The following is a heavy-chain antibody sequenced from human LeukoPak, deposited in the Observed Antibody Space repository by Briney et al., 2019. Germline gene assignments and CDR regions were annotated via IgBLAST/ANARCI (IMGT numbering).Heavy chain of an antibody. D-gene: IGHD3-22*01. CDR3: ARGIYGSEYYYDSSGYRDLDY. V-gene: IGHV3-21*01. CDR1: GFTFSSYS. J-gene: IGHJ4*02. CDR2: ISSSSSYI. Sequence: GGSLRLSRAASGFTFSSYSMNWVRQAPGKGLEWVSSISSSSSYIYYADSVKGRFTISRDNAKNSLYLQMNSLRAEDTAVYYCARGIYGSEYYYDSSGYRDLDYWGQGTLVTVSS.